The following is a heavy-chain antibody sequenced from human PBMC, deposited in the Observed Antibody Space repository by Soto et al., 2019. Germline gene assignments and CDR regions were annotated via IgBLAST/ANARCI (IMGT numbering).Heavy chain of an antibody. V-gene: IGHV4-34*01. CDR1: GGSFSGYY. CDR3: ARGGRFGYSYGTNWFDP. D-gene: IGHD5-18*01. Sequence: SETLSLTCAVYGGSFSGYYWSWIRQPPGKGLEWIGEINHSGSTNYNPSLKSRVTISVDTFKNQFSLKLSSVTAADTAVYYCARGGRFGYSYGTNWFDPWGQGTLVTVSS. J-gene: IGHJ5*02. CDR2: INHSGST.